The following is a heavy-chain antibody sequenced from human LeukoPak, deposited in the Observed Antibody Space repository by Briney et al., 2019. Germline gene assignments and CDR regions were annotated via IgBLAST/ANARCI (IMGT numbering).Heavy chain of an antibody. V-gene: IGHV7-4-1*02. J-gene: IGHJ4*02. Sequence: GASVKVSCKASGYTFTEYALNWVRQAPGQGLEWMGWINTNTGNPTYAQGFTGRFVFSLGTSVNTAYLQINSLKAGDTAVYYCARTYSGSYSVDYWGQGTLVTVSS. CDR3: ARTYSGSYSVDY. CDR2: INTNTGNP. CDR1: GYTFTEYA. D-gene: IGHD1-26*01.